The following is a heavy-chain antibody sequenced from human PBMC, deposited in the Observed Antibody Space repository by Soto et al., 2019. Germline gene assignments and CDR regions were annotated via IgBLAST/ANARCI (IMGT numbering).Heavy chain of an antibody. D-gene: IGHD6-19*01. CDR2: ISHAGSA. V-gene: IGHV4-4*02. J-gene: IGHJ4*02. CDR1: GGSVSSSHW. CDR3: ARGYGSGWF. Sequence: QVHLQESGPGLVQPSGTLSLTCAVSGGSVSSSHWWSWVRQTPGKGLEWIGEISHAGSANYNPSLKSRATISIDKSKNQFSLNIYSVTAADTAIYYCARGYGSGWFWGQGTLVTVSS.